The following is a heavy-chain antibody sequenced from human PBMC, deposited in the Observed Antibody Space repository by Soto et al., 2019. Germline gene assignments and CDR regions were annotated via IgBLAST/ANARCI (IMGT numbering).Heavy chain of an antibody. V-gene: IGHV1-69*12. J-gene: IGHJ4*02. CDR2: IIPIFGTA. Sequence: QVQLVQSGAEVKKPGSSVKVSCKASGGTFSSYAISWVRQAPGQGLEWMGGIIPIFGTANYAQKFQGRVTSTADESTSTAYMELSSLRSADTAVYYCAIILVVVAANPSFDYWVQGPLVTVSS. CDR3: AIILVVVAANPSFDY. D-gene: IGHD2-15*01. CDR1: GGTFSSYA.